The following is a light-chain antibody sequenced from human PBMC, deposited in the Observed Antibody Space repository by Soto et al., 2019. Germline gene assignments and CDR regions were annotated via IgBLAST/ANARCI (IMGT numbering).Light chain of an antibody. CDR3: QQYGSSPPYT. J-gene: IGKJ2*01. CDR1: QSVSSNY. CDR2: GPS. Sequence: EIVLTQSPGTLSLSPGEGATLSCRASQSVSSNYLAWYQQKPGQAPRLLIFGPSNRASDIPDRFSGSGSGTDFTLTISRLEPEDFAVYYCQQYGSSPPYTFGQGTKLEIK. V-gene: IGKV3-20*01.